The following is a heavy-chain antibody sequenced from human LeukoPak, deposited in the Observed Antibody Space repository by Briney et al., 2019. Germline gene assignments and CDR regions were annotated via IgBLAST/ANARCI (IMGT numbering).Heavy chain of an antibody. V-gene: IGHV4-39*07. CDR3: ARVADLGGYVVIDY. CDR2: IFYSGST. J-gene: IGHJ4*02. Sequence: SETLSLTRTVSGGSISTSSYYWGWVRQPPGKGPEWIGNIFYSGSTYYNPSLKSRVTISVDTSKNQFSLKLSSVTAADTAVYYCARVADLGGYVVIDYWGQGTLVTVSS. CDR1: GGSISTSSYY. D-gene: IGHD5-12*01.